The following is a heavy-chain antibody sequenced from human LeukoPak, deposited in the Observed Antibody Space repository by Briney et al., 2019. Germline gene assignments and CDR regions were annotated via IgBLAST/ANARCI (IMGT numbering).Heavy chain of an antibody. CDR2: ISYDGSNK. CDR1: GFTFSSYA. V-gene: IGHV3-30*01. CDR3: ARDNNSAVASHV. D-gene: IGHD1-1*01. Sequence: PGRSLRLSCAASGFTFSSYAMHWVRQAPGKGLEWVAVISYDGSNKYYAESVKGRFTISRDNSKSTLYLELNSLRAEDTGVYYCARDNNSAVASHVWDKAPTVTIHS. J-gene: IGHJ6*04.